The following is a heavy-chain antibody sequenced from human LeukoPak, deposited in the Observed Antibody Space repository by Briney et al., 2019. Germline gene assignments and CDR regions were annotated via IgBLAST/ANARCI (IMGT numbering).Heavy chain of an antibody. CDR2: ISGSGGTT. CDR1: GFXFSACA. V-gene: IGHV3-23*01. J-gene: IGHJ3*01. D-gene: IGHD6-13*01. CDR3: AKDRSSSSWFDGYDF. Sequence: GGSLRLSCTASGFXFSACAISWVRQAPGKGQEWVSPISGSGGTTYYADSVKGRFTISRDNSKNTLFLQMNSLRAEDTAVYYCAKDRSSSSWFDGYDFWGQGTMVTVSS.